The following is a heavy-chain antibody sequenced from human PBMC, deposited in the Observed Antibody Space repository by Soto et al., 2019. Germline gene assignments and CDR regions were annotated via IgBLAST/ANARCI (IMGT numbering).Heavy chain of an antibody. V-gene: IGHV1-18*01. CDR2: ISAYNGNT. J-gene: IGHJ5*01. D-gene: IGHD3-22*01. CDR3: ASDRDYFVFSGYSSHSNWFDS. CDR1: GYTFTSYG. Sequence: ASVKVSCKASGYTFTSYGISWVRQAPGQGLEWMGWISAYNGNTNYAQKLQGRVTMTTDTSTSTAYMELRSLRSDDTAVYYCASDRDYFVFSGYSSHSNWFDSPGQRTLVTVSS.